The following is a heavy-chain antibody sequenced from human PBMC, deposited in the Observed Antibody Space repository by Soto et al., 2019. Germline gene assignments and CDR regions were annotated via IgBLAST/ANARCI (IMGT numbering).Heavy chain of an antibody. Sequence: QVQLVQSGAEVKKPGSSVKVSCKASGGAFSDYAFSWVRQAPGQGLEWLEGIMPIFRAPDYAQKFQGRVTITADEFTRTAYMEMHSLRSEDTAVYYCASWLKGPDIGNYYYGMDVWGPGTTVTVS. CDR1: GGAFSDYA. CDR3: ASWLKGPDIGNYYYGMDV. CDR2: IMPIFRAP. J-gene: IGHJ6*02. V-gene: IGHV1-69*12. D-gene: IGHD2-15*01.